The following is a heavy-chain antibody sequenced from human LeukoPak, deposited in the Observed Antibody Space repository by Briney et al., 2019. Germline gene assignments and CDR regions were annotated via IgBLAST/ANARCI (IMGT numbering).Heavy chain of an antibody. D-gene: IGHD6-13*01. CDR1: GFTFSSYG. Sequence: GGSLRLSCAASGFTFSSYGMHWVRQAPGKGLEWVAVISYDGSNKYYADSVKGRFTIPRDNSKNTLYLQMNSLGAEDTAVYYCARARPPYSSSCPGYWGQGTLVTVSS. CDR2: ISYDGSNK. CDR3: ARARPPYSSSCPGY. J-gene: IGHJ4*02. V-gene: IGHV3-30*03.